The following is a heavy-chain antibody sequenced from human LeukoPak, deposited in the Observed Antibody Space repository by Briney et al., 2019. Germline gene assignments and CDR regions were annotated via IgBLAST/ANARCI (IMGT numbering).Heavy chain of an antibody. J-gene: IGHJ4*02. D-gene: IGHD2-21*01. CDR3: ARLWGSVSGYFDY. V-gene: IGHV3-33*01. Sequence: RSLRLSCAVSGYTFSSHGMHWVRQAPGKGLEWVAAIWYDGSDKYYADSVKGRFTISRDNSMNMLYLQMDSLRAEDTALYYCARLWGSVSGYFDYWGQGTLVTVSS. CDR1: GYTFSSHG. CDR2: IWYDGSDK.